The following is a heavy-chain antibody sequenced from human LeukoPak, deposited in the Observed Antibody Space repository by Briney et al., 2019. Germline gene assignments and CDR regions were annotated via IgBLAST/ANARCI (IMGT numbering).Heavy chain of an antibody. CDR3: ARVGSSWPHYYFDY. Sequence: SETLSLTCTVSGGSISSYWAWIRQPPGKGLEWIGNIYYSGSTYYNPSLKSRVTISVDTSKNHFSLKLSSVTAADTAVYNCARVGSSWPHYYFDYWGQGTLVTVSS. J-gene: IGHJ4*02. V-gene: IGHV4-39*07. D-gene: IGHD6-13*01. CDR1: GGSISSY. CDR2: IYYSGST.